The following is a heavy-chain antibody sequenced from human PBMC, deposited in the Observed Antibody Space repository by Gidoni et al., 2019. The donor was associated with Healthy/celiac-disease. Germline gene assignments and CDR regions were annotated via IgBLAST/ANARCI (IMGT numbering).Heavy chain of an antibody. CDR3: ARRGSYVKDAFDI. D-gene: IGHD1-26*01. J-gene: IGHJ3*02. CDR1: GYSFTSYW. CDR2: IYPGDSDT. Sequence: EVQLVQSGAVVKKPGESLKISWQGSGYSFTSYWTGGVRQMPGKGLEWRGIIYPGDSDTRYSPSFQGQVTIAADKSISTAYLQWSSLKASDTAMYYCARRGSYVKDAFDIWGQGTMVTVSS. V-gene: IGHV5-51*01.